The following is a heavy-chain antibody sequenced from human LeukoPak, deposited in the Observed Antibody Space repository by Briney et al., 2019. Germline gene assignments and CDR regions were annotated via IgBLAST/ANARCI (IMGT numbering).Heavy chain of an antibody. J-gene: IGHJ4*02. CDR1: GFTFSDYW. D-gene: IGHD1-26*01. CDR3: AKLVGATTGIDY. CDR2: INGDGTST. Sequence: GASLRLSCAASGFTFSDYWMHWVRQAPGKGLVWVSRINGDGTSTRYADSVKGRFTISRDNAKNTVYLQMNSLSAEDTAVYYCAKLVGATTGIDYWGQGTLVTVSS. V-gene: IGHV3-74*01.